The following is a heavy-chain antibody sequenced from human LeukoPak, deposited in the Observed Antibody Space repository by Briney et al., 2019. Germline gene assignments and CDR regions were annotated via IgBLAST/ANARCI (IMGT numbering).Heavy chain of an antibody. V-gene: IGHV3-23*01. D-gene: IGHD5-18*01. Sequence: GGSLRLSCGASGFTFSNYAMSWVRQAPGKGLEWVSGINDNGSTRFYAASVKGRFTSSRDNPKNTLYPQMNSLRAEDTAVYYCAREMVVGYSYGYAPFDYWGQGTLVTVSS. CDR2: INDNGSTR. CDR1: GFTFSNYA. J-gene: IGHJ4*02. CDR3: AREMVVGYSYGYAPFDY.